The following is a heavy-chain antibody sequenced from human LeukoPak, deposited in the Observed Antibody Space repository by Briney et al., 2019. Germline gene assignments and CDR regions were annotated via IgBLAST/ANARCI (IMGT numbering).Heavy chain of an antibody. V-gene: IGHV3-33*06. D-gene: IGHD3-22*01. CDR3: AKDRCYYDSSGYCDY. Sequence: HPGRSLRLSCAASGFTFSNHGMHWVRQAPGKGPEWVALIWYDGSNKYYGDSVKGRFTISRDNSKNTVYLQMNSLRAEDTGVYYCAKDRCYYDSSGYCDYWGQGTLVTVSS. CDR2: IWYDGSNK. CDR1: GFTFSNHG. J-gene: IGHJ4*02.